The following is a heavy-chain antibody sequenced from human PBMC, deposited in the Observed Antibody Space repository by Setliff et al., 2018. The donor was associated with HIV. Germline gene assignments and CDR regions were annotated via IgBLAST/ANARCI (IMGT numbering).Heavy chain of an antibody. CDR1: GGSISYYH. D-gene: IGHD3-10*01. Sequence: EPLSPTCSVSGGSISYYHWSWIRQPAGKGLVWIGRIYSTGSTDYNPPLKSRLTMSVDTSKNQFSLKLSSVTAAGTAVYFCAGSMYGSGSYPLDYWGQGILVTVSS. CDR3: AGSMYGSGSYPLDY. CDR2: IYSTGST. V-gene: IGHV4-4*07. J-gene: IGHJ4*02.